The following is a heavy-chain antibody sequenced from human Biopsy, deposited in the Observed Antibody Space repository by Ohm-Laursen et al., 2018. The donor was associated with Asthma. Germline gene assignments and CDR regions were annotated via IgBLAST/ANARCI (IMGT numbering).Heavy chain of an antibody. CDR2: IIPISLTP. Sequence: SSVTVSCKGFRDIFSSYGFSWVRQAPGQGLEWMGGIIPISLTPSYARRFRGRVTISADEYTRAAYMELSSLRSEDTAVYYCARDPSYFDPSVEGWHLWGQGTMVTVSS. CDR3: ARDPSYFDPSVEGWHL. D-gene: IGHD3-22*01. V-gene: IGHV1-69*01. J-gene: IGHJ3*01. CDR1: RDIFSSYG.